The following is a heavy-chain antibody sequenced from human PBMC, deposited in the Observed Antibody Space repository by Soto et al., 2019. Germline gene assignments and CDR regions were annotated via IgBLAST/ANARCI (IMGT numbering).Heavy chain of an antibody. CDR2: ISDSGRSA. CDR3: AKDARRTGLVGHWID. CDR1: GFTASNYA. Sequence: VQLLESGGGLVQPGGSLRLSCGASGFTASNYAMTWVRQAPGKGLQWVSTISDSGRSAYYADSVKGRFAISRDNSKNSLFLKRNDLRAEDTAVYFCAKDARRTGLVGHWIDWGQGTLVTVSS. V-gene: IGHV3-23*01. J-gene: IGHJ4*02. D-gene: IGHD2-8*02.